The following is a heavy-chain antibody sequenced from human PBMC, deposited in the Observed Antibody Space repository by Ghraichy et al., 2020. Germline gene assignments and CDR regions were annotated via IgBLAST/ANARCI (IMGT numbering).Heavy chain of an antibody. CDR1: KFTFNRYW. CDR3: ARGREKSGDYLGFA. CDR2: INSDGSDS. V-gene: IGHV3-74*01. D-gene: IGHD3-10*01. J-gene: IGHJ5*02. Sequence: GGSLRLSCAASKFTFNRYWMHWVRQAPGKGLVWVSRINSDGSDSTYADSVKGRFTISRDNAKTTLYLEMKSLRAEDTAVDYCARGREKSGDYLGFAWGQGTLVTVSS.